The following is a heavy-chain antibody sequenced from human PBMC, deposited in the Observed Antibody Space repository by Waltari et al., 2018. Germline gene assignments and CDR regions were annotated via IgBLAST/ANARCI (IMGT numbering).Heavy chain of an antibody. Sequence: QVQLQESGPGLVKPSETLSLTCTVSGGSISSYYWSWIRQPPGKGLEWIGYIYYSGSTNHNPSLKSRVTITRDTSASTAYMELSSLRSEDTAVYYCARDANIAAAGISDYWGQGTLVTVSS. CDR3: ARDANIAAAGISDY. CDR2: IYYSGST. V-gene: IGHV4-59*01. D-gene: IGHD6-13*01. J-gene: IGHJ4*02. CDR1: GGSISSYY.